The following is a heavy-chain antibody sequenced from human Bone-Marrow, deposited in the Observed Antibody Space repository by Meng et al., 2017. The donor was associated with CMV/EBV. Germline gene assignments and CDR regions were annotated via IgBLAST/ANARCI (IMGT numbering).Heavy chain of an antibody. CDR2: MNPNSGNT. Sequence: ASVKVSCKASGYTFTSYDINWVRQATGQGLEWMGWMNPNSGNTGYAQKFQGRVTMTRNTSISTAYMELSSLRSEDTAVYYCARDLVDWQQVVPLYCDYWGQGTLVTVSS. CDR3: ARDLVDWQQVVPLYCDY. D-gene: IGHD6-13*01. V-gene: IGHV1-8*01. CDR1: GYTFTSYD. J-gene: IGHJ4*02.